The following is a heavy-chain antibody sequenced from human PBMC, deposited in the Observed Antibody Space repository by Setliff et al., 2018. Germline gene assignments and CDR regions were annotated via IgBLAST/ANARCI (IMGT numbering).Heavy chain of an antibody. D-gene: IGHD3-22*01. Sequence: KPSETLSLTCTVSGGSISSGGYYWSWIRQHPGKGLEWIGYIYYSGSTYYNPSLKSRVTISVDTSKNQFSLKLSSVTAADTAVYYCAREAGYYDSSGPVGVPYYHYMDVWGKGTTVTVSS. V-gene: IGHV4-31*03. CDR3: AREAGYYDSSGPVGVPYYHYMDV. CDR1: GGSISSGGYY. CDR2: IYYSGST. J-gene: IGHJ6*03.